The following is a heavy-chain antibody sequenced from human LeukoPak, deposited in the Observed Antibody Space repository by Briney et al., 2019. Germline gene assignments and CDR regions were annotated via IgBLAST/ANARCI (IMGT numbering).Heavy chain of an antibody. J-gene: IGHJ4*02. D-gene: IGHD5-24*01. V-gene: IGHV3-66*01. CDR3: AKSGYNRFDY. Sequence: GGSLRLSCAASGFTFTTYSMNWVRQAPGKGLEWVSVIYSGGSTYYADSVKGRFTISRDNSKNTLYLQMNSLRAEDTAVYYCAKSGYNRFDYWGQGTLVTVSS. CDR1: GFTFTTYS. CDR2: IYSGGST.